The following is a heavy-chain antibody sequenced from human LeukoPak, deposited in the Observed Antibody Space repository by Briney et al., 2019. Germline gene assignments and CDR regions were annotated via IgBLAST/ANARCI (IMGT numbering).Heavy chain of an antibody. V-gene: IGHV3-21*01. J-gene: IGHJ6*02. CDR2: ISSSTSYI. D-gene: IGHD3-22*01. CDR1: GFTFSSYS. CDR3: ARDGDDSSAYYTGLGYNYGMDV. Sequence: GGSLRLSCAASGFTFSSYSMNWVRQAPGKGLEWVSSISSSTSYIYYGDSVKGRFTISRDNAKNSLYLQMNSLRAEDTAVYYCARDGDDSSAYYTGLGYNYGMDVWGQGTTVTVSS.